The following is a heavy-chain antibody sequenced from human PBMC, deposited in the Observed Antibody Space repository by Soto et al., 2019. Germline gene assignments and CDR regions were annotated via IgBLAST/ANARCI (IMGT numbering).Heavy chain of an antibody. CDR3: TTHEEGAPWAGGFDS. J-gene: IGHJ5*01. V-gene: IGHV3-23*01. D-gene: IGHD1-26*01. CDR2: ISGSGGST. CDR1: GFTFSSYA. Sequence: GGSLRLSCAASGFTFSSYAMSWVRQAPGKGLEWVSAISGSGGSTYYADSVKGRFTISRDNSNVTLYLQMDSLRVEDTAIYYCTTHEEGAPWAGGFDSWGQGTPVTVSS.